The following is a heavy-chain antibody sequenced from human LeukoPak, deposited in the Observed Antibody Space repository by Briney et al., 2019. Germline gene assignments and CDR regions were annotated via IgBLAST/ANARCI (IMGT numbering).Heavy chain of an antibody. CDR3: AKELDYGGNSPFHY. CDR1: RFTFSDYG. CDR2: ISYDGSNK. J-gene: IGHJ4*02. V-gene: IGHV3-30*18. D-gene: IGHD4-23*01. Sequence: GGSLRLSCTASRFTFSDYGMHWVRQARGKGLEWVAFISYDGSNKYYVDSVKGRFTISRDNSKNTLYLQMNSLRAEDTAVYYCAKELDYGGNSPFHYWGQGTLVTVSS.